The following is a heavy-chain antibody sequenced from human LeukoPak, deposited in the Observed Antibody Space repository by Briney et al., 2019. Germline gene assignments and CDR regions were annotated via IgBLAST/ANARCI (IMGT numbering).Heavy chain of an antibody. D-gene: IGHD2-21*02. CDR3: ARGSGLVVVVTAISNWFDP. V-gene: IGHV1-2*02. Sequence: ASVKVSCKASGYTFTGYYIHWVRQAPGQGLEWMGWINPNSGNIKYGQKFQGRVTMTRDTSISTAYMELSRLRSDDTAVYYCARGSGLVVVVTAISNWFDPWGQGTLVTVSS. CDR1: GYTFTGYY. CDR2: INPNSGNI. J-gene: IGHJ5*02.